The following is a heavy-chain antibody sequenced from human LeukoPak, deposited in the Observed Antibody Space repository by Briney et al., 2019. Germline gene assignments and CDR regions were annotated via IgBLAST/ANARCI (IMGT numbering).Heavy chain of an antibody. Sequence: ASVKVSCKASGYTFTSYDINWVRQATGQGLEWMGWMNPNSGNTGYAQKFQGRVTMTRDMSTSTVYMELSSLRSEDTAVYYCAREFLGYDSSGYYYRGTYNWFDPWGQGTLVTVSS. CDR2: MNPNSGNT. CDR1: GYTFTSYD. D-gene: IGHD3-22*01. V-gene: IGHV1-8*01. CDR3: AREFLGYDSSGYYYRGTYNWFDP. J-gene: IGHJ5*02.